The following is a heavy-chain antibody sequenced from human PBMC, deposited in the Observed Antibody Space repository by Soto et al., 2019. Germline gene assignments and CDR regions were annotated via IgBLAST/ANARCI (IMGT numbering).Heavy chain of an antibody. CDR2: FIAMLGTP. CDR3: AIGAMAKLDY. CDR1: GGTFGSHG. Sequence: QVQLVQSGAEVKKPGSSVKVSCKASGGTFGSHGVAWVRQSPGQGLEWMGGFIAMLGTPTYAKKVQGRATITADESLHSSYLELRSLRSEDTAVYFCAIGAMAKLDYWGQGTVVTVPS. J-gene: IGHJ4*02. D-gene: IGHD5-18*01. V-gene: IGHV1-69*01.